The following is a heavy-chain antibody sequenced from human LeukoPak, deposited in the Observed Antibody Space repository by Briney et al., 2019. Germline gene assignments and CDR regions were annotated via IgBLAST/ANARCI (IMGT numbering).Heavy chain of an antibody. CDR1: GFTVSSNH. Sequence: GGSLRLSCAASGFTVSSNHMNWVRQAPGKGLEWVSSISSSSTYIYYADSVKGRFTISRDNAKNSLYLQMNSLRAEDTAVYYCARDPWGSSSYWGQGILVTVSS. V-gene: IGHV3-21*01. CDR3: ARDPWGSSSY. CDR2: ISSSSTYI. J-gene: IGHJ4*02. D-gene: IGHD6-6*01.